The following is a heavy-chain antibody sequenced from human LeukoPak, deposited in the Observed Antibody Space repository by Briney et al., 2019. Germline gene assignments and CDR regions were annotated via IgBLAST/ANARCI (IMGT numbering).Heavy chain of an antibody. D-gene: IGHD3-10*01. V-gene: IGHV4-59*12. CDR3: AKTITMVRGVIGRNWFDP. CDR1: GGSINSYY. Sequence: SETLSLTCTVSGGSINSYYWSWIRQPPGKGLEWIGYIYYSGSTNYRPSLKSRVTISVDTSKNQFSLKLSSVTAADTAVYYCAKTITMVRGVIGRNWFDPWGQGTLVTVSS. CDR2: IYYSGST. J-gene: IGHJ5*02.